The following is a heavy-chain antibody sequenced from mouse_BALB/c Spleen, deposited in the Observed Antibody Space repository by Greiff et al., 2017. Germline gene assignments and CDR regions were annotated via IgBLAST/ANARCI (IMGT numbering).Heavy chain of an antibody. V-gene: IGHV2-9*02. Sequence: QVQLKESGPGLVAPSQSLSITCTVSGFSLTSYGVHWVRQPPGKGLEWLGVIWAGGSTNYNSALMSRLSISKDNSKSQVFLKMNSLQTDDTAMYYCAREFYDYDDGYYFDYWGQGTTLTVSS. CDR1: GFSLTSYG. D-gene: IGHD2-4*01. CDR2: IWAGGST. CDR3: AREFYDYDDGYYFDY. J-gene: IGHJ2*01.